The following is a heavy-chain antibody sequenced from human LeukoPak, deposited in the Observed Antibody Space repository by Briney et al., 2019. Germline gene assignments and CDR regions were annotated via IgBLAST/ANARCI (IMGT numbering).Heavy chain of an antibody. CDR3: ARKIAVAAPFDY. D-gene: IGHD6-19*01. J-gene: IGHJ4*02. V-gene: IGHV2-70*17. CDR2: IDWDDDK. CDR1: GFSLSTTGMC. Sequence: SGPALAKPTQTLTLTCTFSGFSLSTTGMCVSWIRQPPGKALEWLARIDWDDDKFYSTSLKTRLTVSKDTSKNQVVLTVTNMDPVDTATYYCARKIAVAAPFDYWGQGTLVTVSS.